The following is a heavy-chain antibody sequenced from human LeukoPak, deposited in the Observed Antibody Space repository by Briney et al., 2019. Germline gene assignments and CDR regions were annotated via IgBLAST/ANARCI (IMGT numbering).Heavy chain of an antibody. CDR3: ARDRSLPYYYGSGTGSNWFDP. V-gene: IGHV1-69*13. D-gene: IGHD3-10*01. CDR2: IIPIFGTA. Sequence: ASVKVSCKASGGTFSSYAISWVRQAPGQGLDGMGGIIPIFGTANYAQKFQGRVTITADESTSTAYMELSSLRSEDTAVYYCARDRSLPYYYGSGTGSNWFDPWGQGTLVTVSS. CDR1: GGTFSSYA. J-gene: IGHJ5*02.